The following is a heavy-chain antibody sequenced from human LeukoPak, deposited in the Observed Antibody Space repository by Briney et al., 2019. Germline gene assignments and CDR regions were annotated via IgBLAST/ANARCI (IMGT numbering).Heavy chain of an antibody. CDR2: IKQDGSEK. Sequence: SGGSLRLSCAASGFTFSSYWMSWVRQAPGKGLEWVANIKQDGSEKYYVDSVKGRFTISRDNAKNTLYLQMNSLRAEDTAVYYCARFYCSSTSCLEDYWGQGTLVTVSS. J-gene: IGHJ4*02. CDR3: ARFYCSSTSCLEDY. CDR1: GFTFSSYW. D-gene: IGHD2-2*01. V-gene: IGHV3-7*01.